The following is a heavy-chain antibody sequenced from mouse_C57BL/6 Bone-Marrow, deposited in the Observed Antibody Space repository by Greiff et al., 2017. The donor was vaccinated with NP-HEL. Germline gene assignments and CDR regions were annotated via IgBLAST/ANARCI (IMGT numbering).Heavy chain of an antibody. D-gene: IGHD2-1*01. CDR1: GFTFSDYG. CDR3: ATIYYGNYYYFDY. Sequence: EVKLVESGGGLVKPGGSLKLSCAASGFTFSDYGMHWVRQAPEKGLEWVAYISSGSSTIYYADTVKGRFTISRDNAKNTLFLQMTSLRSEDTAMYYCATIYYGNYYYFDYWGQGTTLTVSS. J-gene: IGHJ2*01. CDR2: ISSGSSTI. V-gene: IGHV5-17*01.